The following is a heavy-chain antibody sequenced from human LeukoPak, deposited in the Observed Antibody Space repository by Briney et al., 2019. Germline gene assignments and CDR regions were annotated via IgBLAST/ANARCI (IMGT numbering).Heavy chain of an antibody. CDR1: GFTFSSYA. CDR2: ISGSGGST. CDR3: AKDRTVGASYWYFDL. J-gene: IGHJ2*01. V-gene: IGHV3-23*01. Sequence: PGGSLRLSCAASGFTFSSYAMSWVRQAPGKGLEWVSAISGSGGSTYYADSVKGRFTISRDNSKNTLYLQMNSLRAEDTAIYYCAKDRTVGASYWYFDLWTVAPWSLSPQ. D-gene: IGHD1-26*01.